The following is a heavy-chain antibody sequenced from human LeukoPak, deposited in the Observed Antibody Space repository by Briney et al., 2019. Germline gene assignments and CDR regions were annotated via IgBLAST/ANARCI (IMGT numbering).Heavy chain of an antibody. Sequence: GGSLRLSCAASRFTFSSYSMTWVRQAPGKGLEWVAVSYSSGSRHYAESVKGRFTISRDNSKNTLDLQMNSLRVEDTALYYCARVWELSFDHWGQGTLVTVSS. V-gene: IGHV3-53*01. CDR3: ARVWELSFDH. J-gene: IGHJ4*02. CDR1: RFTFSSYS. D-gene: IGHD1-26*01. CDR2: SYSSGSR.